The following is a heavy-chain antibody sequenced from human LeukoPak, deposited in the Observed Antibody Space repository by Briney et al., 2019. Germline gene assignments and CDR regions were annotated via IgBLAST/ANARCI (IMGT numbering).Heavy chain of an antibody. J-gene: IGHJ3*02. CDR1: GYTFTSYY. Sequence: ASVKVSCKASGYTFTSYYMHWVRQAPGQGLEWMGIINPSGGSTSYAQKFQGRVTMTRDTSTSTVYMELSSLRSEDTAVYYCARDFTTMVRGVIPLGAFDIWGQGTMVTVSS. D-gene: IGHD3-10*01. CDR3: ARDFTTMVRGVIPLGAFDI. CDR2: INPSGGST. V-gene: IGHV1-46*01.